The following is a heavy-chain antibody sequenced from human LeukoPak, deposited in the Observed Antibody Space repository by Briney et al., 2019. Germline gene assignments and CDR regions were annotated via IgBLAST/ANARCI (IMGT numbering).Heavy chain of an antibody. CDR3: ARETNDSGYDSSSGSYFDY. V-gene: IGHV4-59*01. J-gene: IGHJ4*02. CDR1: GDSINSYY. D-gene: IGHD5-12*01. Sequence: SETLSLTCTVSGDSINSYYWSWIRQPPGKGLEWIGCIYYSGSTNYNPSLKSRVTISVDTSKNQFSLKLSSVTAADTAVYYCARETNDSGYDSSSGSYFDYWGQGTLVTVSS. CDR2: IYYSGST.